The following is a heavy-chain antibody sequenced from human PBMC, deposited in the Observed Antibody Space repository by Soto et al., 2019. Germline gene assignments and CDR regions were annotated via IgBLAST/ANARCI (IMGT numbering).Heavy chain of an antibody. J-gene: IGHJ4*02. CDR3: AKDSVGATARDFDY. CDR2: ISWNSGSI. CDR1: GFTFDDYA. V-gene: IGHV3-9*01. Sequence: PGGSLRLSCAASGFTFDDYAMHWVRQAPRKGLEWVSGISWNSGSIGYADSVKGRFTISRDNAKNSLYLQMNSLRAEDTALYYCAKDSVGATARDFDYWGQGTLVTVSS. D-gene: IGHD1-26*01.